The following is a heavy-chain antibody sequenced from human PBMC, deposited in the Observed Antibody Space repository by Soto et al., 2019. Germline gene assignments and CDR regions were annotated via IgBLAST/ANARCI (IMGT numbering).Heavy chain of an antibody. J-gene: IGHJ6*02. D-gene: IGHD1-26*01. CDR2: SWKEKSNI. CDR3: AKVSLGATPTTDYYYYGLDV. V-gene: IGHV3-30*02. CDR1: GFVLKCYG. Sequence: PGGSLRLSGAATGFVLKCYGMHSVRPAPGQGLEGVAFSWKEKSNISNGDTERARFNHSRDNSKNKLYLKMNHTKAKDTAVYYCAKVSLGATPTTDYYYYGLDVWGQGTKVTVSS.